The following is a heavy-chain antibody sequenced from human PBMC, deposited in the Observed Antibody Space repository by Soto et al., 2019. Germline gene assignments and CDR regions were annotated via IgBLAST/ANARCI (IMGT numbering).Heavy chain of an antibody. CDR1: GFIFSGYA. CDR3: AKDRAFWFGEGGWFDP. Sequence: EVQLLESGGGLVQPGGSLRLSCATSGFIFSGYAMSWVRQAPGRGLEWVSGIGGSGGRTYYADSVKGRFTISRDNSKNTLYLQMSSLSAEDTAIYYCAKDRAFWFGEGGWFDPWGQGTLVTVSS. V-gene: IGHV3-23*01. CDR2: IGGSGGRT. D-gene: IGHD3-10*01. J-gene: IGHJ5*02.